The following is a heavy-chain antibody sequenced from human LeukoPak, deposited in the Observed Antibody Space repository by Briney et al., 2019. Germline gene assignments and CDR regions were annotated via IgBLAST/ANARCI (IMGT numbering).Heavy chain of an antibody. D-gene: IGHD3-10*01. CDR3: ARDTYGSGNEVAFDI. V-gene: IGHV3-21*01. Sequence: PEGSLRLSCAASGSTFSSYTMNWVRPAPGKGLEWVSAISTPSYNYYSDSMKGRFTTFRDNANNSLYLQMNSLRAEDTAVYYCARDTYGSGNEVAFDIWGQGTMVTVSP. CDR2: ISTPSYN. CDR1: GSTFSSYT. J-gene: IGHJ3*02.